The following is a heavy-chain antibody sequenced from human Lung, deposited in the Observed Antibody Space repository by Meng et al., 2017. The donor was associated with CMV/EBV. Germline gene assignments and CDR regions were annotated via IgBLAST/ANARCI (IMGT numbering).Heavy chain of an antibody. CDR1: GFTFSSYW. D-gene: IGHD3-16*01. J-gene: IGHJ4*02. CDR3: TRDGDYYDATLH. V-gene: IGHV3-74*01. CDR2: IDSDGSST. Sequence: ESLKISCAASGFTFSSYWMHWVRQAPGKGLEWVSRIDSDGSSTTYAESVKGRFTISRDNAKNTLFLQMISLRAEDTAVYYCTRDGDYYDATLHRGQGNLVTVSS.